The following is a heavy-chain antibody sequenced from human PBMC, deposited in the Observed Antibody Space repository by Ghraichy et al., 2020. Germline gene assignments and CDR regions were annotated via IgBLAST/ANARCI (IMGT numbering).Heavy chain of an antibody. D-gene: IGHD5-12*01. Sequence: GGSLRLSCAASGFTFSSYGMQWVRQAPGKGLEWVAVIWYDGSNKYYADSVKGRFTISRDNSKNTLYLQMNSLRAEDTAVYYCARERYSGYQILDYWGQGTLVTVSS. J-gene: IGHJ4*02. CDR3: ARERYSGYQILDY. V-gene: IGHV3-33*01. CDR2: IWYDGSNK. CDR1: GFTFSSYG.